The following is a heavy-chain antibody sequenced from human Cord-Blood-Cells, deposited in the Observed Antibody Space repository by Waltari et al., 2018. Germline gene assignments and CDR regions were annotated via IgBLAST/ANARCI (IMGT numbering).Heavy chain of an antibody. CDR1: GFTFSSYE. J-gene: IGHJ3*02. CDR3: ARDLDIAARPDAFDI. CDR2: ISSSGSTI. V-gene: IGHV3-48*03. D-gene: IGHD6-6*01. Sequence: EVQLVESGGGLIQPGGSLRLSCAASGFTFSSYEMNWVRPAPGKGLEWVSYISSSGSTIYYADSVKGRFTISRDNAKNSLYLQMNSLRAEDTAVYYCARDLDIAARPDAFDIWGQGTMVTVSS.